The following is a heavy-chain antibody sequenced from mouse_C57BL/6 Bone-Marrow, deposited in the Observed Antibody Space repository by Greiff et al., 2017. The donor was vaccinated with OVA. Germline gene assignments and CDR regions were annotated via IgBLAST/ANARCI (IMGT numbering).Heavy chain of an antibody. CDR3: SIGYYVDW. CDR1: GYTFTSYS. J-gene: IGHJ2*01. CDR2: IDPTNDYT. Sequence: VQLQQPGAELARPGASVKMSCKASGYTFTSYSIHWVKQRPGQGLEWIGYIDPTNDYTNYNQKFKGKATLTADKSSSTAYMQLSSLTSEDSAVYYCSIGYYVDWWGRGNTLTVSA. V-gene: IGHV1-4*01.